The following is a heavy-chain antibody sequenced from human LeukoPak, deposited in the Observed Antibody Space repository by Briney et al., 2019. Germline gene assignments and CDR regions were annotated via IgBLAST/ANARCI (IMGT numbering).Heavy chain of an antibody. J-gene: IGHJ5*02. V-gene: IGHV4-31*03. CDR3: AREKGYCSGGSCYRGHNWFDP. D-gene: IGHD2-15*01. CDR2: IYYSGST. CDR1: GGSISSGGYY. Sequence: SQTLSLTCTVSGGSISSGGYYWSWIRQHPGKGLEWIGYIYYSGSTYYNPSLKSRVTISVDTSKNQFSLKLSSVTAADTAVYYCAREKGYCSGGSCYRGHNWFDPWGQGTLVTVSS.